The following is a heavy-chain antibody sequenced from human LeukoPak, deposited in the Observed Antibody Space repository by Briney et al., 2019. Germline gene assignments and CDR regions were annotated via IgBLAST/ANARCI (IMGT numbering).Heavy chain of an antibody. CDR3: ARGGLVVVVAATQDLDYYGMDV. V-gene: IGHV4-4*07. CDR2: IYTSGST. Sequence: PSETLSLTCTVSGGSISSYYWSWIRQPAGKGLEWIGRIYTSGSTNYNPSLKSRVTMSVDTSKNQFSLKLSSVTAADTAVDYCARGGLVVVVAATQDLDYYGMDVWGQGTTVTVSS. CDR1: GGSISSYY. D-gene: IGHD2-15*01. J-gene: IGHJ6*02.